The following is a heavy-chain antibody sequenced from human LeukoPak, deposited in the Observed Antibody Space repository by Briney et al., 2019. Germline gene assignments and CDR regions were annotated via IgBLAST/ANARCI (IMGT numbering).Heavy chain of an antibody. CDR1: GGSFSGYY. Sequence: SETLYLTCAVYGGSFSGYYWSWIRQPPGKGLEWIGEINHSGSTNYNPSLNSRVTISVDTSKNQFSLKVSSVTAADTAAYYCARGRITMVQGVIITHWGQGTLVTVSS. CDR2: INHSGST. V-gene: IGHV4-34*01. CDR3: ARGRITMVQGVIITH. J-gene: IGHJ4*02. D-gene: IGHD3-10*01.